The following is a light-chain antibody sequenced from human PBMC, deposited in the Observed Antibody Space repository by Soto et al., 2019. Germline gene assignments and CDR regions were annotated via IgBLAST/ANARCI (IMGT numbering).Light chain of an antibody. V-gene: IGKV1-39*01. CDR3: QQSYNTPRT. CDR1: QSISDY. Sequence: DIQMTQPPSSLSASVGDRVTISCRASQSISDYLNWYQQRPGKAPKLLIYAASSLQSGVPSRFSGSGSGTHFTLTIPSLQPEDFATYYCQQSYNTPRTFCQGTQVEIK. CDR2: AAS. J-gene: IGKJ1*01.